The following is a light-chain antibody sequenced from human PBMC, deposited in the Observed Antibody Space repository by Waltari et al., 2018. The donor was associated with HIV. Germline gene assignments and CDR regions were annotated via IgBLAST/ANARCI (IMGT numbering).Light chain of an antibody. CDR2: RNN. V-gene: IGLV1-47*01. J-gene: IGLJ3*02. Sequence: QSVLTQPPSASGTPGQRVTISCSGSSSNIGSSYVYWYQQLPGTAPKLLMDRNNQPPPGVPDRFSGSKSGTSASLAISGLRSEDEADYYCATWDDSLSGLWVFGGGTKLTVL. CDR3: ATWDDSLSGLWV. CDR1: SSNIGSSY.